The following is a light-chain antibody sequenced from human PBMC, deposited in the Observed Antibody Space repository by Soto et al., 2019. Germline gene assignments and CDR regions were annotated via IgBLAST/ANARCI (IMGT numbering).Light chain of an antibody. CDR3: QQGHNWPLT. V-gene: IGKV3-15*01. CDR2: GAS. CDR1: QSISSE. J-gene: IGKJ2*01. Sequence: EIVMTQSPATLSVSPGESATLSCRASQSISSEFAWYQQKPGPPPRLLIYGASTRATGVPARFTGSGSGSDFTITISGLQSEDFAVYYCQQGHNWPLTFGQGNRREI.